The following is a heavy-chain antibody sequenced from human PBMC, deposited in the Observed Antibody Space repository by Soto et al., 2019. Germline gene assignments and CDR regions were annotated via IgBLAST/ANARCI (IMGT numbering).Heavy chain of an antibody. J-gene: IGHJ6*03. CDR2: IKQDGSEK. CDR3: ATRPWGWLRHLNYYYYYMDV. V-gene: IGHV3-7*01. Sequence: GGSLRLSCAASGFTFSSYWMSWVRQAPGKGLEWVANIKQDGSEKYYVDSVKGRFTISRDNAKNSLYLQMSSLRAEDTAVYYCATRPWGWLRHLNYYYYYMDVWGKGTTVTVSS. D-gene: IGHD5-12*01. CDR1: GFTFSSYW.